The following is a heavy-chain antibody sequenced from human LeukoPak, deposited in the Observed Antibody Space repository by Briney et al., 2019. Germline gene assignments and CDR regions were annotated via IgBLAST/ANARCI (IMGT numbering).Heavy chain of an antibody. CDR3: AKGVREDYYMDV. D-gene: IGHD3-10*01. CDR2: IRYDGSNK. V-gene: IGHV3-30*02. CDR1: GFTFSSYW. Sequence: GGSLRLSCAASGFTFSSYWMHWVRQAPGKGLEWVAFIRYDGSNKYYADSVKGRFTISRDNSKNTLYLQMNSLRAEDTAVYYCAKGVREDYYMDVWGKGTTVTISS. J-gene: IGHJ6*03.